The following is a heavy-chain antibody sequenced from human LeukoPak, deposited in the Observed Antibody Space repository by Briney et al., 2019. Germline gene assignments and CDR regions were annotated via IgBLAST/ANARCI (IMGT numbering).Heavy chain of an antibody. V-gene: IGHV4-61*02. CDR1: GGSISSSNYY. D-gene: IGHD6-19*01. CDR2: IYTSGST. Sequence: SETLSLTCTVSGGSISSSNYYWNWIRQPAGKGLEWIGRIYTSGSTNYNPSLKSRVTISVDTSKNQFSLKLSSVTAADTAVYYCARNPGYSSGWHPLDYYYYMDVWGKGTTVTISS. CDR3: ARNPGYSSGWHPLDYYYYMDV. J-gene: IGHJ6*03.